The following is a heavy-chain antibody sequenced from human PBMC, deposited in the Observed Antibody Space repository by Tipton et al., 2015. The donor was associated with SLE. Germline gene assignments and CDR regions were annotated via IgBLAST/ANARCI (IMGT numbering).Heavy chain of an antibody. Sequence: TLSLTCAVSGGSITSHYWNWIRQPPGKALEWLGYMSFSGRSNYNPSLKNRVTISLDTSKNQLSLKLSSVTAADTAVYYCANYDILTGYLDYWGQGTLVTVSS. CDR1: GGSITSHY. J-gene: IGHJ4*02. V-gene: IGHV4-59*11. D-gene: IGHD3-9*01. CDR3: ANYDILTGYLDY. CDR2: MSFSGRS.